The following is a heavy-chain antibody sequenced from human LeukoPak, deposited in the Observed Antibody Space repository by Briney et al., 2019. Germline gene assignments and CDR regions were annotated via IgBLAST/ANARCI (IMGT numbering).Heavy chain of an antibody. CDR1: GAAMSSHY. D-gene: IGHD7-27*01. CDR2: MFYDGST. J-gene: IGHJ3*02. Sequence: SETLSLTCLVSGAAMSSHYWSWIRQTPGRGLEWIGYMFYDGSTNSNPTLKSRVTLSVDTSKNQFPLRLISVTAEDTAIYYCATVVWGGASFGIWGPGTMVIVSS. CDR3: ATVVWGGASFGI. V-gene: IGHV4-59*11.